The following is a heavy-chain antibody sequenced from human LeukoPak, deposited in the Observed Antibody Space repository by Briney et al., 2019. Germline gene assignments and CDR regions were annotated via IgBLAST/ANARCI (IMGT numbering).Heavy chain of an antibody. D-gene: IGHD4-17*01. CDR1: GGSISSSNW. J-gene: IGHJ6*03. Sequence: SETLSLTCAVSGGSISSSNWWSWVRQPPGKGLEWIGEIYHSGSTNYNPSLKSRVTISVDTSKNQFSLKLSSVTAADTAVYYCARAPVTLGPYYYYMDVWGKGTTVTVSS. CDR3: ARAPVTLGPYYYYMDV. CDR2: IYHSGST. V-gene: IGHV4-4*02.